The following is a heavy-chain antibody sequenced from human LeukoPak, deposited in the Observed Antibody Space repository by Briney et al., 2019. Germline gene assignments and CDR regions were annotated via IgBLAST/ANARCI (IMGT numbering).Heavy chain of an antibody. J-gene: IGHJ6*02. CDR1: GFTFITYA. D-gene: IGHD2-2*01. Sequence: GGSLRLSCAGSGFTFITYAMNWVRQAPGKGLGWVSSISGSGGGTYYADSVKGRFTVSRDNSKNTLFLQMNSLRAEDTAVYYCATGYCTGTSCLHYYYYGMDVWGQGTTVTVSS. V-gene: IGHV3-23*01. CDR3: ATGYCTGTSCLHYYYYGMDV. CDR2: ISGSGGGT.